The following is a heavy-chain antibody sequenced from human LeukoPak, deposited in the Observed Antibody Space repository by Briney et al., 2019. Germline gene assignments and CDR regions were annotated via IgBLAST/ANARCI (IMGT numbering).Heavy chain of an antibody. D-gene: IGHD6-13*01. Sequence: PSETLSLTCTVSGGSISSYYWSWIRQPAGKGLEWIGRIYTSGSTNYKPSLKSRVTMSVDTSKNQFSLKLSSVTAADTAVYYCARAGPTRGYSKHNWFDPWGQGTLVTVSS. CDR2: IYTSGST. V-gene: IGHV4-4*07. CDR3: ARAGPTRGYSKHNWFDP. J-gene: IGHJ5*02. CDR1: GGSISSYY.